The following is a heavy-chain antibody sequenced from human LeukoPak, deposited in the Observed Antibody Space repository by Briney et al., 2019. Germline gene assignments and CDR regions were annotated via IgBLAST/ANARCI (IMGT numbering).Heavy chain of an antibody. CDR3: ARDGKRTSMITSGGARPHYFDY. D-gene: IGHD3-16*01. V-gene: IGHV4-39*07. CDR2: IYYSGST. CDR1: GDSISSSSSY. Sequence: PSETLSLTCTVSGDSISSSSSYWGWIRQPPGKGLEWIGSIYYSGSTFYNPSLKSRVTISVDRSKNQFSLKLSSVTAADTAVFYCARDGKRTSMITSGGARPHYFDYWGQGALVTVSS. J-gene: IGHJ4*02.